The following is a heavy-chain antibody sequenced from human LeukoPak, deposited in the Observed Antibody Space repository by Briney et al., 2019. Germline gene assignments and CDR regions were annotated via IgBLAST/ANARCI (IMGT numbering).Heavy chain of an antibody. D-gene: IGHD6-19*01. J-gene: IGHJ4*02. CDR2: INPNSGGT. CDR3: AGARDIAVAGFDY. Sequence: ASVKVSCKASGYTFTGYYMHWVRQAPGQGLEWMGWINPNSGGTNYAQKFQGRVTMTRDTSISTAYMELSRLRSDDTAVYYCAGARDIAVAGFDYWGQGTLVTVSS. V-gene: IGHV1-2*02. CDR1: GYTFTGYY.